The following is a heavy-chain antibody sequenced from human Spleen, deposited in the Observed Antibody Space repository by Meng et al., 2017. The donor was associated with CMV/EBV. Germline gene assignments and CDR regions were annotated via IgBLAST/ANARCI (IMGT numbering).Heavy chain of an antibody. J-gene: IGHJ6*02. CDR2: ISSSSSII. Sequence: GESLKISCAASGFTFSSYSMNWVRQAPGKGLEWISYISSSSSIIYYADSVKGRFTISRDNSKNTLYLQMNSLRAEDTAVYYCAKEFVVTYYYYYYGMDVWGQGTTVTVSS. D-gene: IGHD3-22*01. V-gene: IGHV3-48*01. CDR3: AKEFVVTYYYYYYGMDV. CDR1: GFTFSSYS.